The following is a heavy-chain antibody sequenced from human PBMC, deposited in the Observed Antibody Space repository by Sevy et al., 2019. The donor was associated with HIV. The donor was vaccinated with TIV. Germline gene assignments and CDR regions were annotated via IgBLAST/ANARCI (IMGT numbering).Heavy chain of an antibody. V-gene: IGHV6-1*01. D-gene: IGHD1-7*01. CDR3: ARKSSGRNWYYDAFDI. CDR1: GESVSSNSVA. J-gene: IGHJ3*02. CDR2: TYYKSKWYN. Sequence: SQTLSLTCAISGESVSSNSVAWNWIRQSPSTGLEWLGRTYYKSKWYNDYAVSVKSRITINSDTSKNQFSLQLNSVTPEDTAVYYCARKSSGRNWYYDAFDIWGQGTMVTVSS.